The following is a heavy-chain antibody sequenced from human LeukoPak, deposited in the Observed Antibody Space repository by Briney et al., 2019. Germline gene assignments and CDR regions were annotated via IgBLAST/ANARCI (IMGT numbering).Heavy chain of an antibody. CDR1: GFIVSSNH. Sequence: GGSLRLSCAASGFIVSSNHMSWVRQAPGKGLEWVSVIYSGGSTDYADSVKGRFTISRDTLKNTLYLQMNSLRAEDTAVYYCARGPAGYNWGQGTLVTVSS. D-gene: IGHD1-1*01. J-gene: IGHJ4*02. V-gene: IGHV3-53*01. CDR3: ARGPAGYN. CDR2: IYSGGST.